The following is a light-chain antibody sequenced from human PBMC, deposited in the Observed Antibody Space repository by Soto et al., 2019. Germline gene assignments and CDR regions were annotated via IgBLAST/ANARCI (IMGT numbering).Light chain of an antibody. Sequence: QSVLTQPASVSGSPGQSITISCTGTSSDVGGYNYVSWYQQHPGKATKFMIYDVSNRPSRVSNRFSGSKSGNTASLTITRLQAEDEADYYCSSYTTSNTRQIVFGTGTKVTVL. CDR2: DVS. V-gene: IGLV2-14*01. CDR1: SSDVGGYNY. CDR3: SSYTTSNTRQIV. J-gene: IGLJ1*01.